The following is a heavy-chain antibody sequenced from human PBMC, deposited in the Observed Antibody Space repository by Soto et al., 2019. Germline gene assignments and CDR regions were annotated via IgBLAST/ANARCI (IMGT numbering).Heavy chain of an antibody. D-gene: IGHD4-17*01. CDR1: GFTFSSYA. Sequence: PGGSLRLSCAASGFTFSSYAMHWVRQAPGKGLEWVAVISYDGSNKYYADSVKGRFTISRDNSKNTLYLQMNSLRAEDTAVYYCASRSTVTTYNDYWGQGTLVTVSS. J-gene: IGHJ4*02. CDR3: ASRSTVTTYNDY. V-gene: IGHV3-30-3*01. CDR2: ISYDGSNK.